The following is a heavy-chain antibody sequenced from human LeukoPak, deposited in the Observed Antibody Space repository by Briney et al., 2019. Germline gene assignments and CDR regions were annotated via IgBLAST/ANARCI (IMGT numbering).Heavy chain of an antibody. V-gene: IGHV4-59*01. CDR3: ARGYYYGSGSYVD. Sequence: PSETLSLTCTVSGGSISSYYWSWIRQPPGKGLEWIGYIYYSGSTNYNPSLKSRVTISVDTSKNQFSLKLSSVTAADTAVYYCARGYYYGSGSYVDWGQGTLVTVSS. CDR2: IYYSGST. J-gene: IGHJ4*02. D-gene: IGHD3-10*01. CDR1: GGSISSYY.